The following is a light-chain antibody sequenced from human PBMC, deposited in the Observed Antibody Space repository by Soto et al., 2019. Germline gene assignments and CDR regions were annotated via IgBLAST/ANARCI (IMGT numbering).Light chain of an antibody. CDR2: DAS. V-gene: IGKV3-11*01. J-gene: IGKJ5*01. Sequence: EMLLRQSPATLSLSPGERATLSCRASQSINNYLAWYQQKPGQAPRLLIYDASNRATGIPARFSGSGSGTDFTLSISSLEPEDFGVYYCQQRSNWPPITFGQGTRLEIK. CDR1: QSINNY. CDR3: QQRSNWPPIT.